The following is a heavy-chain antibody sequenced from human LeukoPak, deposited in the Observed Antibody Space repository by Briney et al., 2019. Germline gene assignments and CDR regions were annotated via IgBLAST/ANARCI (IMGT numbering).Heavy chain of an antibody. J-gene: IGHJ4*02. CDR3: ASDLTHGY. Sequence: PSETLSLTCTVSGGSISGYYWSWIRQPPGKGLEWVGYISYSGSTNYNPSLKSRVTISVDTSKNQFSLKLSSVTAADTAVYYCASDLTHGYWGQGTLVTVSS. CDR2: ISYSGST. CDR1: GGSISGYY. V-gene: IGHV4-59*12.